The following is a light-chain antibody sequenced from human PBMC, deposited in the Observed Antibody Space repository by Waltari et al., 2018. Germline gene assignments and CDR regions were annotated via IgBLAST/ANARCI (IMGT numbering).Light chain of an antibody. Sequence: QSALPQPASVSGSPGQSITIPCTGTSSDVCGYNYVSWYQQHPGKAPKLMIYDVSNRPSGVSNRFSGSKSGNTASLTISGLQAEDEADYYCSSYTSSSTPVVFGGGTKLTVL. V-gene: IGLV2-14*01. CDR1: SSDVCGYNY. J-gene: IGLJ2*01. CDR3: SSYTSSSTPVV. CDR2: DVS.